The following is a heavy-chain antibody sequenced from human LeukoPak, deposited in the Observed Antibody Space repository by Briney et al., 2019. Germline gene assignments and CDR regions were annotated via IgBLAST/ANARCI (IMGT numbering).Heavy chain of an antibody. D-gene: IGHD6-13*01. J-gene: IGHJ4*02. CDR3: ARDSPPSSSWLNYYFDY. CDR1: GFTFSDYY. Sequence: PGGSLRLSCAASGFTFSDYYMSWIRQAPGKGLEWVSYISSSGSTIYYADSVKGRFTISRDNSKNTLYLQMNSLRAEDTAVYYCARDSPPSSSWLNYYFDYWGQGTLVTVSS. V-gene: IGHV3-11*04. CDR2: ISSSGSTI.